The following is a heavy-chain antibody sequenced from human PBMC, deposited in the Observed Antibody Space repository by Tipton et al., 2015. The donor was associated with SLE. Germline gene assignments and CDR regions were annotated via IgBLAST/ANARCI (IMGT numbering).Heavy chain of an antibody. V-gene: IGHV4-59*11. J-gene: IGHJ4*02. Sequence: TLSLTCTVSGGSISSHSWSWIRQPPGKGLEWIGYIYFSGSTNYNPSLKSRVTISVDTSKNQFSLKLSSVTAADTAVYYCASYSSPWYFDYWGQGTLVTVSS. CDR2: IYFSGST. CDR1: GGSISSHS. D-gene: IGHD6-13*01. CDR3: ASYSSPWYFDY.